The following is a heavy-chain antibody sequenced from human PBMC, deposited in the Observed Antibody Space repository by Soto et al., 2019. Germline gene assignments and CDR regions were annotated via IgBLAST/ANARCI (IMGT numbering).Heavy chain of an antibody. Sequence: PSETLSLTCTVSGDSISRGAYYWTWIRHSPAKGLEWIGNIYNSVTTSYNPALRGRVTISVDTSKNQLSLSLNSLTAADTARYYFARGGVVVTRSKYFIHWGQGIQVTVSS. CDR1: GDSISRGAYY. CDR2: IYNSVTT. J-gene: IGHJ1*01. V-gene: IGHV4-31*03. D-gene: IGHD3-3*01. CDR3: ARGGVVVTRSKYFIH.